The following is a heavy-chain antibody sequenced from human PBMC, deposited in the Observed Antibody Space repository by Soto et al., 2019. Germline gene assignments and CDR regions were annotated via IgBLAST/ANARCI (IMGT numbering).Heavy chain of an antibody. J-gene: IGHJ5*02. V-gene: IGHV4-34*01. CDR3: ARTKHIVVVTAIRWFDP. CDR2: INHSGST. D-gene: IGHD2-21*02. Sequence: QVQLQQWGAGLLKPSETLSLTCAVYGGSFSGYYWSWIRQPPGKGLEWIGEINHSGSTNYNPSLKGRVTISVDTSKNQFSLKLRSVTAADTAVYYCARTKHIVVVTAIRWFDPWGQGTLVTVSS. CDR1: GGSFSGYY.